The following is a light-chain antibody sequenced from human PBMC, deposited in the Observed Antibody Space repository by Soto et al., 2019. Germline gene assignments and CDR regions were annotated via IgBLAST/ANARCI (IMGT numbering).Light chain of an antibody. J-gene: IGKJ1*01. CDR3: HQYATSPQT. V-gene: IGKV3-20*01. Sequence: EIVLTQSPGTLSLSPGERATLSCRASQTIARNFLAWYQQKPGQAPRLLIYGVFSRATGVPDRFRGSGSGTDFSLTIGGLEPEDLAVYYCHQYATSPQTFGQGTKVDIK. CDR1: QTIARNF. CDR2: GVF.